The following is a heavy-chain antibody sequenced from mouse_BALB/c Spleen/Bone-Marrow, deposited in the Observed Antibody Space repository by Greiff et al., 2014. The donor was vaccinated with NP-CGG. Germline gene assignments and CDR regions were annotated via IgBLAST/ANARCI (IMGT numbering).Heavy chain of an antibody. J-gene: IGHJ2*01. Sequence: VQLQQSGAELVKPGASVKLSCKASGYTFTSYWMHWVKQRPGQGLEWIGEINPSSGRTNYNENFKSMTTLTVDKSSSTAFIRLSTLTSAASAGDCCARTYFDYWGQGTTLTVSS. CDR2: INPSSGRT. CDR3: ARTYFDY. CDR1: GYTFTSYW. V-gene: IGHV1S81*02.